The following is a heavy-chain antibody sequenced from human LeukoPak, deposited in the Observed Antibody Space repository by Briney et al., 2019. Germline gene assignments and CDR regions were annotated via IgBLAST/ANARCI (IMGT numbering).Heavy chain of an antibody. V-gene: IGHV3-30-3*01. CDR3: ARGPTYYDILTGYTI. Sequence: GGSLRLSCAASGFTFSNYTIHWVRQAPGKGLEWVAVISYDGSNKNYADSVKGRFTISRGNSKNTLYLQMNSLRTEDTAVYYCARGPTYYDILTGYTIWGQGTLVTVSS. CDR1: GFTFSNYT. D-gene: IGHD3-9*01. CDR2: ISYDGSNK. J-gene: IGHJ4*02.